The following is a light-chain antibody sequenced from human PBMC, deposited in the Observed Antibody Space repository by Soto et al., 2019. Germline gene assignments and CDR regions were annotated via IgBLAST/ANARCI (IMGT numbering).Light chain of an antibody. CDR2: EVS. V-gene: IGLV2-14*01. CDR1: SSDVGGYNY. J-gene: IGLJ1*01. Sequence: QSVLTQPPSASGSPGQSVTISCTGTSSDVGGYNYVSWYQQHPGKAPKLMIFEVSNRPSGVSNRFPGSKSGNTASLTISGLQAGDEADYYCSSYTSRNTLYGFGTGTKVTVL. CDR3: SSYTSRNTLYG.